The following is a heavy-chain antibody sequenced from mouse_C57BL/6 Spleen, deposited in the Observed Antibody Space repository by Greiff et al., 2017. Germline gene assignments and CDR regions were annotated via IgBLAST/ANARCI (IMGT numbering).Heavy chain of an antibody. Sequence: VQLQQSGAELVRPGASVTLSCKASGYTFTDYEMHWVKQTPVHGLEWIGAIDPETGGTAYNQKFKGKAILTADKSSSTAYMELRSLTSEDSAFYYCTRTYYYGSSYGAWFAYWGQGTLVTVSA. CDR2: IDPETGGT. D-gene: IGHD1-1*01. V-gene: IGHV1-15*01. CDR3: TRTYYYGSSYGAWFAY. J-gene: IGHJ3*01. CDR1: GYTFTDYE.